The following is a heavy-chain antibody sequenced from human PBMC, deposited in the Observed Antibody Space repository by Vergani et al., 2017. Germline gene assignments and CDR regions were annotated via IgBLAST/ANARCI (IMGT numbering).Heavy chain of an antibody. V-gene: IGHV1-69*09. CDR1: GGTFSSYA. CDR3: ARGGIVATMDWFDP. D-gene: IGHD5-12*01. CDR2: IIPILGIA. Sequence: QVQLVQSGAEVKKPGASVKVSCKASGGTFSSYAISWVRQAPGQGLEWMGRIIPILGIANYAQKFQGRVTITADKSTSTAYKELSSLRSEDTAVYYCARGGIVATMDWFDPWGQGTLVTVSS. J-gene: IGHJ5*02.